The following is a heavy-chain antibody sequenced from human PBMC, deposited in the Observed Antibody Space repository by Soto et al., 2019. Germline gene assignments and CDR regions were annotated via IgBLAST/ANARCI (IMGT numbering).Heavy chain of an antibody. D-gene: IGHD3-10*01. CDR3: ARVALVLDYGSGSYYCGMDV. J-gene: IGHJ6*02. V-gene: IGHV4-4*02. CDR2: IYHSGST. Sequence: SETLSLTCAVSGVSISSSNWWSWVRQPPGKGLEWIGEIYHSGSTNYNPSLKSRVTISVDKSKNQFSLKLSSVTAADTAVYYCARVALVLDYGSGSYYCGMDVWGQGTTVTSP. CDR1: GVSISSSNW.